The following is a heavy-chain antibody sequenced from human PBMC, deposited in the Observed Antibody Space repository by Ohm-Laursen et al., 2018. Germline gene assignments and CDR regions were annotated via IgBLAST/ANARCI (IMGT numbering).Heavy chain of an antibody. CDR1: GFTFSSYA. CDR3: AKFSASSGWYGTYGMDV. D-gene: IGHD6-19*01. J-gene: IGHJ6*02. CDR2: ISGSGGST. V-gene: IGHV3-23*01. Sequence: SLRLSCAASGFTFSSYAMSWVRQAPGKGLEWVSAISGSGGSTYYADSVKGRFTISRDNSKNTLYLQMNSLRAEDTAVYYCAKFSASSGWYGTYGMDVWGQGTTVTVSS.